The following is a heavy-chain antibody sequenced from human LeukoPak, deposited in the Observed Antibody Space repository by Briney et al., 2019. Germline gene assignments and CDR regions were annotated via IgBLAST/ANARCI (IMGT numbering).Heavy chain of an antibody. CDR3: ASLAGFPHYMDV. CDR1: GFTFSTYS. J-gene: IGHJ6*03. Sequence: PGGSLRLSCAASGFTFSTYSMNWVRQAPGKGLEWVSSISPTSTYMYYTDSVKGRFTISRDNAKNSLYLQMNSLRAEDTAVYYCASLAGFPHYMDVWGKGTTVTVSS. D-gene: IGHD2-15*01. CDR2: ISPTSTYM. V-gene: IGHV3-21*01.